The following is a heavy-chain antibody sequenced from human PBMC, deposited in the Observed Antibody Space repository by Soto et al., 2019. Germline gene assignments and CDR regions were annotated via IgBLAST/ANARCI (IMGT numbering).Heavy chain of an antibody. V-gene: IGHV3-48*04. Sequence: GGSLRLSCAASGFTFSSYAMSWVRQAPGKGLEWVSYISSSGSTIYYADSVKGRFTISRDNAKNSLYLQMNSLRAEDTAVYYCARSLRQWLYYFDYWGQGTLVTVSS. CDR1: GFTFSSYA. D-gene: IGHD6-19*01. J-gene: IGHJ4*02. CDR2: ISSSGSTI. CDR3: ARSLRQWLYYFDY.